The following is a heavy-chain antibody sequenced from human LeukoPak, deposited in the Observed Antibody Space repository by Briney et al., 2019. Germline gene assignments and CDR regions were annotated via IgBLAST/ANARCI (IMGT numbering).Heavy chain of an antibody. D-gene: IGHD3-16*02. J-gene: IGHJ4*02. CDR2: INDRSNFK. V-gene: IGHV3-23*01. CDR1: GVCFSNYA. Sequence: GGALRLSCAASGVCFSNYAMSWVRQSPGQGLQWVSVINDRSNFKVYADSVKGRFTISRDNSKNRLYLQMDSLRGEDTAVYYCAKDRSWHGLEYWGQGALDTVSS. CDR3: AKDRSWHGLEY.